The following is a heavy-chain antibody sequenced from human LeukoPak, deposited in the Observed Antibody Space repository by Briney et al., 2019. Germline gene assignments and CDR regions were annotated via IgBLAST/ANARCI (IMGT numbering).Heavy chain of an antibody. D-gene: IGHD3-10*01. CDR3: SRVSNHYFSGSYYPDY. J-gene: IGHJ4*02. V-gene: IGHV3-49*03. Sequence: GGSLRLSCTASGFRFGDYAFSWFRQAPGKGLEWVSFIRSKTYGGTTEYDTSVKDRFTFSRDDSKSIVYLQLNSLKTEDTAVYHCSRVSNHYFSGSYYPDYWGRGTLVTVSS. CDR1: GFRFGDYA. CDR2: IRSKTYGGTT.